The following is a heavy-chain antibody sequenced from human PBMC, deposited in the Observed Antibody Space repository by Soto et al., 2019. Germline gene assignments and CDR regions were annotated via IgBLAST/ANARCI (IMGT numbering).Heavy chain of an antibody. CDR1: GYTFTDYY. CDR2: MNPKSGAT. V-gene: IGHV1-2*02. Sequence: ASVKVSCKSSGYTFTDYYVHWVRQAPGQGLEWMGWMNPKSGATNYAQKFRGRVSMTRDKSTTTAYMELTRVASDDTAVYYCTRGGSPYSSWNNYFSGMDVWGQGTTVTVSS. D-gene: IGHD5-12*01. CDR3: TRGGSPYSSWNNYFSGMDV. J-gene: IGHJ6*01.